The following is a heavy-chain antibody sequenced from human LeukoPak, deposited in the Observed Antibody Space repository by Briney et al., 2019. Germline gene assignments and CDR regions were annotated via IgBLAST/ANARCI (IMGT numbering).Heavy chain of an antibody. CDR1: GFTFSSYA. V-gene: IGHV3-23*01. CDR3: VKRPNSGDARYFDL. CDR2: ISGSGGST. J-gene: IGHJ2*01. Sequence: GGSLRLSCAASGFTFSSYAMSWVRQAPGKGLEWVSVISGSGGSTYYADSVKGRFTVSRDNSKNTLYLQMSSLRADDSARYYCVKRPNSGDARYFDLWGRGTLVTISS. D-gene: IGHD4-17*01.